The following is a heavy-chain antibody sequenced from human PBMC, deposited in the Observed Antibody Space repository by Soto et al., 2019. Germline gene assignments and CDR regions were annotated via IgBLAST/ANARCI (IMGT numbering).Heavy chain of an antibody. CDR3: ATPYYYNH. CDR1: GFMFSAYT. V-gene: IGHV3-21*01. J-gene: IGHJ5*02. CDR2: ISSDSDHI. Sequence: GGSLRLSCAASGFMFSAYTMNWVRQAPGKGLEWLSSISSDSDHIDYADSVRGRFTVSRDNARKSLYLQMDSLGAEDTGVYYCATPYYYNHWGPGALVTVSS. D-gene: IGHD3-22*01.